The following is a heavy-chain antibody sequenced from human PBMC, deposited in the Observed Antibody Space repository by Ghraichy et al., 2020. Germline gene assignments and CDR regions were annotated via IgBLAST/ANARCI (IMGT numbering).Heavy chain of an antibody. J-gene: IGHJ4*02. CDR2: ISKGERAR. CDR1: GFTFRNYD. D-gene: IGHD2-21*01. CDR3: ARGTACGGDCGVDL. V-gene: IGHV3-48*03. Sequence: GGSLRLSCVASGFTFRNYDMNWVRQTSERGLEWISYISKGERARYYADSVKGRFTIFKDSAQTSLYLQMHNLRVEDTGVYYCARGTACGGDCGVDLWGLGTRVSV.